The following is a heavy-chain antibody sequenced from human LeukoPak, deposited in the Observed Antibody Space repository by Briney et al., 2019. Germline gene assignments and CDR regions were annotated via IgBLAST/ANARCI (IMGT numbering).Heavy chain of an antibody. J-gene: IGHJ4*02. CDR1: GFTLNIYD. CDR2: VGGSNDI. V-gene: IGHV3-23*02. Sequence: TGGSLRLSCAASGFTLNIYDMSWVRQAPGKGLEWVASVGGSNDINYEASVKSRFTVLRDDAKSNFYLRLNSVRAADTAVYYCAKDATPRNASWDHFDSWGQGTLVTVSS. CDR3: AKDATPRNASWDHFDS. D-gene: IGHD1-1*01.